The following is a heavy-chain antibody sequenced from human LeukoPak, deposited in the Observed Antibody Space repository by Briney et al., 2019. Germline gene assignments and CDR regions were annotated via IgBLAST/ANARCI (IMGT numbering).Heavy chain of an antibody. CDR2: IWYDGTDK. V-gene: IGHV3-33*01. Sequence: GRSLRLTCAASGFTFSSYGMHWVRQGPGKGLEWVTFIWYDGTDKNHADSVKGRFTISRDNSKNTLYLQMNSLRAEDTAVYYCARSGSTYYYGMDVWGQGTTVTVSS. J-gene: IGHJ6*02. CDR3: ARSGSTYYYGMDV. D-gene: IGHD3-10*01. CDR1: GFTFSSYG.